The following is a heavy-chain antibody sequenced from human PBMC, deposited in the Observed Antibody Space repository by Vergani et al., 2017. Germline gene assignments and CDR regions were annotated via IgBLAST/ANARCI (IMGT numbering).Heavy chain of an antibody. J-gene: IGHJ3*01. CDR1: GGSISAGYYF. CDR3: ARRSGGYYSGGKVHPLRTAFDV. Sequence: QVQLQASGPGRVKPSQTLSLTCTMSGGSISAGYYFWSWIRQPAGKGLEWLGHISASGNASHSPSLKTRVSMSVDQSKNQFSLTVTSVTAADTAIYFCARRSGGYYSGGKVHPLRTAFDVWGHGTVVTVSS. CDR2: ISASGNA. V-gene: IGHV4-61*02. D-gene: IGHD2-15*01.